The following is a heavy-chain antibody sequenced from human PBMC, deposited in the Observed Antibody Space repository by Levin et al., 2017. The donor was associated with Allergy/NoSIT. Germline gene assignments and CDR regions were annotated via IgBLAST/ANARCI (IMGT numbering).Heavy chain of an antibody. J-gene: IGHJ4*02. Sequence: SCAASGFTFSDYYMSWIRQAPGKGLEWVSYISSSGSTIYYADSVKGRFTISRDNAKNSLYLQMNSLRAEDTAVYYCARGGRDYYDSSGYYYSLSLDYWGQGTLVTVSS. V-gene: IGHV3-11*01. CDR1: GFTFSDYY. D-gene: IGHD3-22*01. CDR2: ISSSGSTI. CDR3: ARGGRDYYDSSGYYYSLSLDY.